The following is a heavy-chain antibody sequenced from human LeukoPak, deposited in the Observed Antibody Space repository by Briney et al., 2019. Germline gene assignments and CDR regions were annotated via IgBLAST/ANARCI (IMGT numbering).Heavy chain of an antibody. CDR1: GFTFSSYA. CDR2: INHSGST. Sequence: GSLRLSCAASGFTFSSYAVSWIRQPPGKGLEWIGEINHSGSTNYNPSLKSRVTISVDTSKNQFSLKLSSVTAADTAVYYCARGARVPAVRLTIYYYYYMDVWGKGTTVTVSS. V-gene: IGHV4-34*01. J-gene: IGHJ6*03. D-gene: IGHD2-2*01. CDR3: ARGARVPAVRLTIYYYYYMDV.